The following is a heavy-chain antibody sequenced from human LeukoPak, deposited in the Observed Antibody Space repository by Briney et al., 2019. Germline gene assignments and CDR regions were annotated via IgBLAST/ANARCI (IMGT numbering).Heavy chain of an antibody. D-gene: IGHD3-3*01. CDR3: ARVLVLRFLEEGWFDP. CDR1: GGSISSGGYY. J-gene: IGHJ5*02. CDR2: IYHSGST. Sequence: SQTLSLTCTVSGGSISSGGYYWSWIRQPPGKGLEWIGYIYHSGSTYYNPSLKSRVTISVDRSKNQFSLKLSSVTAADTAVYYCARVLVLRFLEEGWFDPWGQGTLVTVSS. V-gene: IGHV4-30-2*01.